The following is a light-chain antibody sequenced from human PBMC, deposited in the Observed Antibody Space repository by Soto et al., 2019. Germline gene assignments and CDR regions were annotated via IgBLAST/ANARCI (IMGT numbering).Light chain of an antibody. CDR3: QQLSGYPWT. Sequence: DIQMTQSPSTLSASVGDRVTITCRASQSLSNWLAWYQQKPGKAPKVLIYDASSLESGVPSRFSGSGSGTEFTLTISSLQPEDFATYSCQQLSGYPWTFGQGTKVDIK. CDR2: DAS. CDR1: QSLSNW. J-gene: IGKJ1*01. V-gene: IGKV1-5*01.